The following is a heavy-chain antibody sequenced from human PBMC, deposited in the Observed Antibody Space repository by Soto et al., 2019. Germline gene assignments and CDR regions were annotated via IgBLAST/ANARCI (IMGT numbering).Heavy chain of an antibody. CDR1: GGSISSGGCF. CDR2: IYHRGST. Sequence: QLQLQESGSGLVKPSQTLSLTCAVSGGSISSGGCFWSWIRPPPGKGLEWMGYIYHRGSTYYNPSLKRRVTIPVDRPKNQFSLKPSSVTAADTAVYCCARVPDYWGQGTLVTVSS. CDR3: ARVPDY. V-gene: IGHV4-30-2*01. J-gene: IGHJ4*02.